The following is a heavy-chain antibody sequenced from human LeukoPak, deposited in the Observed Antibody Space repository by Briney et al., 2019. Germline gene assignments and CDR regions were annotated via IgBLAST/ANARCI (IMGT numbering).Heavy chain of an antibody. V-gene: IGHV4-59*12. D-gene: IGHD2/OR15-2a*01. CDR1: GGSISNYY. J-gene: IGHJ6*03. Sequence: SETLSLTCTVSGGSISNYYWSWIRQPPGKELEWIGYIYYSGSTNYNPSLKSRVTISVDTSKNQFSLKLSSVTAADTAVYYCARGKPFLYYYYMDVWGKGTTVTVSS. CDR3: ARGKPFLYYYYMDV. CDR2: IYYSGST.